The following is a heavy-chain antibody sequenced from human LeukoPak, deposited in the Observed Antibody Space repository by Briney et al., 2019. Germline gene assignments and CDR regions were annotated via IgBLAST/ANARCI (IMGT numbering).Heavy chain of an antibody. CDR1: GGSISSGSYY. Sequence: PSETLSLTCTVSGGSISSGSYYWSWIRQPAGKGLEWIGRIYTSGSTNYNPSLKSRVTISVDTSKNQFSLKLSSVTAADTAVYYCASGYSSSWYYFDYWGQGTLVTVSS. V-gene: IGHV4-61*02. CDR3: ASGYSSSWYYFDY. CDR2: IYTSGST. J-gene: IGHJ4*02. D-gene: IGHD6-13*01.